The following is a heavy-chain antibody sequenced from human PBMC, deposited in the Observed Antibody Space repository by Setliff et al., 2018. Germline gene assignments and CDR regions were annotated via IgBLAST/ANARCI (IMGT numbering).Heavy chain of an antibody. CDR1: GYTFTSFG. CDR2: ISASNGKT. Sequence: ASVKVSCKASGYTFTSFGISWVREAPGQGLEWMGWISASNGKTNYAQKFQGRVTMTTDTSTSTAYMELRSLGSDDTAVYYCSRLVRLCTRVACQTLSGGEFWGQGTLVTVSS. J-gene: IGHJ1*01. CDR3: SRLVRLCTRVACQTLSGGEF. D-gene: IGHD2-2*01. V-gene: IGHV1-18*01.